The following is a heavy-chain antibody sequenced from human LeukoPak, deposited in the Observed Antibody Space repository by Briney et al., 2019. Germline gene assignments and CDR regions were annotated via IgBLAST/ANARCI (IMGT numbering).Heavy chain of an antibody. CDR1: GGSISSGSYY. CDR3: ASPYYDSSGYYYY. J-gene: IGHJ4*02. Sequence: SETLSLTCTVSGGSISSGSYYWTWIRQPAGKGLEWIGRISTSGRTNFNPSLKSRVTISIDTSKNQFSLKLSSVTAADTAVYYCASPYYDSSGYYYYWGQGTLVTVSS. V-gene: IGHV4-61*02. D-gene: IGHD3-22*01. CDR2: ISTSGRT.